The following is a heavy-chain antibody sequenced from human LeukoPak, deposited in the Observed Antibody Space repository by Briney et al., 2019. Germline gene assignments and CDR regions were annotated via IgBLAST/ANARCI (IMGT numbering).Heavy chain of an antibody. V-gene: IGHV3-23*01. CDR2: ISGSGGST. D-gene: IGHD4-11*01. Sequence: PGGSLRLSCAASGFTFSSYAMSWVRQAPGKGLEWVSAISGSGGSTYYADSVKGRFTISRDNSKNTLYLQMNSLRAEDTAVYYCARSLPTTGRLRADTVTTWGRRNYYYGMDVWGQGTTVTVSS. CDR1: GFTFSSYA. CDR3: ARSLPTTGRLRADTVTTWGRRNYYYGMDV. J-gene: IGHJ6*02.